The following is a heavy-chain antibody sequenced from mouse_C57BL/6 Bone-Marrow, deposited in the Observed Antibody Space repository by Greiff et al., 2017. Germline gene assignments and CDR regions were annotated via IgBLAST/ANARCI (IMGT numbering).Heavy chain of an antibody. V-gene: IGHV5-6*02. CDR2: ISSGGSYT. J-gene: IGHJ2*01. CDR3: ARRRRLRLFDY. Sequence: EVMLVESGGDLVKPGGSLKLSCAVSGFTFSSYGMSWVRQTPDKRLEWVATISSGGSYTYYPDSVKGRFTISRDNAKNTLYLQMSSLKSEDTAMYYCARRRRLRLFDYWGQGTTLTVSS. CDR1: GFTFSSYG. D-gene: IGHD3-2*02.